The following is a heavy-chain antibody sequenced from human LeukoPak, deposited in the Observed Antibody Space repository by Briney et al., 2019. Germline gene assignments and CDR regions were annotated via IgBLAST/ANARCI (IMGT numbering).Heavy chain of an antibody. Sequence: PGGSLRLSCAASGFTFSSYGMHWVRQAPGKGLEWVAVISYDGSNKYYADSVKGRFTISRDNSKNTLYLQMNSLRAEDTAVYYCAKDLPYGGNFYYYYGMDVWGQGTTVTVSS. CDR2: ISYDGSNK. CDR3: AKDLPYGGNFYYYYGMDV. D-gene: IGHD4-23*01. CDR1: GFTFSSYG. V-gene: IGHV3-30*18. J-gene: IGHJ6*02.